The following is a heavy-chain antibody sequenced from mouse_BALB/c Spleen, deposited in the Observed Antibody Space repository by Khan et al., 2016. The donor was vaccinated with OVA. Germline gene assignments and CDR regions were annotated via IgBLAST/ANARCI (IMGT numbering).Heavy chain of an antibody. Sequence: DLVKPGASVKLSCKASGYTFTSYWINWIKQRPGQGLEWIGRISPGSGTPYYNEMFKGKATLTVDTSSSTAYIQLSSLSSEDSAVYFCGRENYYGSSHYAMDYWGQGTSVTVSS. CDR1: GYTFTSYW. V-gene: IGHV1S41*01. CDR3: GRENYYGSSHYAMDY. J-gene: IGHJ4*01. D-gene: IGHD1-1*01. CDR2: ISPGSGTP.